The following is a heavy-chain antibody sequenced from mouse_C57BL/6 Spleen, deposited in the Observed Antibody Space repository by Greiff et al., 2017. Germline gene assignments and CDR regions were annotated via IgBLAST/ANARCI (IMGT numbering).Heavy chain of an antibody. V-gene: IGHV1-69*01. D-gene: IGHD1-1*01. CDR3: AIYYGSLFDY. CDR2: IDPSDSYT. J-gene: IGHJ2*01. Sequence: VKLQQPGAELVMPGASVKLSCKASGYTFTSYWMHWVKQRPGQGLEWIGEIDPSDSYTNYNQKFKGKSTLTVDKSSSTAYMQLSSLTSEDSAVYYCAIYYGSLFDYWGQGTTLTVSS. CDR1: GYTFTSYW.